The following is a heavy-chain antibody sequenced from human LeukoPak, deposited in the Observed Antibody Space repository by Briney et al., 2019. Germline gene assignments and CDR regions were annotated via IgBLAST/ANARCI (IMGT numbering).Heavy chain of an antibody. Sequence: GGSLRLSCAASGFTFSSYGMHWVRQAPGKGLEWVAVIWYDGSNKYYAGSVKGRFTISRDNSKNTLYLQMNSLRAEDTAVYYCARDLGSGWYSAGDYWGQGTLVTVSS. J-gene: IGHJ4*02. D-gene: IGHD6-19*01. CDR1: GFTFSSYG. CDR3: ARDLGSGWYSAGDY. V-gene: IGHV3-33*01. CDR2: IWYDGSNK.